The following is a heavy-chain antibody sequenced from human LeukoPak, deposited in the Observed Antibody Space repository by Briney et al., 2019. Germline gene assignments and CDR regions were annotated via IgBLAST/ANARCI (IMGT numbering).Heavy chain of an antibody. J-gene: IGHJ4*02. CDR2: ISNDGVT. D-gene: IGHD3-10*01. Sequence: PGGSLRLSCATSDFPVSDNYMSWVRQAPGRGLEWVSVISNDGVTDYADSVKGRFTISRDDSNDTVFLQMSSLRPEDTAVYYCGGSGGYYTPSYYWGQGTLVTVSS. CDR3: GGSGGYYTPSYY. CDR1: DFPVSDNY. V-gene: IGHV3-53*01.